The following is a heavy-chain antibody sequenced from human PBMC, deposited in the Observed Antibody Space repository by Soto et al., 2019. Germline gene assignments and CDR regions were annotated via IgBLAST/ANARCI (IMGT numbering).Heavy chain of an antibody. J-gene: IGHJ4*02. CDR2: ISGSGGST. Sequence: GGSLRLSCAAAGFTFSSYSMSWVRQAPGKGLEWVSAISGSGGSTYYADSVKGRFTISRDNSKNTLYLQMNSLRAEDTAVYYCAKAASQYSSGWYHDWGQGTLVTVSS. CDR3: AKAASQYSSGWYHD. CDR1: GFTFSSYS. V-gene: IGHV3-23*01. D-gene: IGHD6-19*01.